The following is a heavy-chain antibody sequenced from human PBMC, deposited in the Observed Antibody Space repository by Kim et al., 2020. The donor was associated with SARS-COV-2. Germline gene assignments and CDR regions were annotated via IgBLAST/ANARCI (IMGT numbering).Heavy chain of an antibody. CDR3: AKDKGYYYDIEIQGADY. Sequence: GGSLRLSCAASGFTFSSYGMHWVRQAPGKGLEWVAVISYDGSNKYYADSVKGRFTISRDNSKNTLYLQMNSLRAEDTAVYYCAKDKGYYYDIEIQGADYWGQGTLVTVSS. J-gene: IGHJ4*02. D-gene: IGHD3-22*01. CDR2: ISYDGSNK. CDR1: GFTFSSYG. V-gene: IGHV3-30*18.